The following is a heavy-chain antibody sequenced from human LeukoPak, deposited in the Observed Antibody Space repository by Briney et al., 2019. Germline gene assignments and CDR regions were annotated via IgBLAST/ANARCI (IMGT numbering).Heavy chain of an antibody. CDR3: SRGSANDL. V-gene: IGHV4-4*07. Sequence: SETLSLTCTVSGGSITSEYWSWIRQPAGKGLEWIGRIFTSGSSTYNPSLKSRVTMSLDTSKNQFSLKLSSVTAADTAVYFCSRGSANDLWGQGTLVTVSS. D-gene: IGHD3-3*01. J-gene: IGHJ5*02. CDR2: IFTSGSS. CDR1: GGSITSEY.